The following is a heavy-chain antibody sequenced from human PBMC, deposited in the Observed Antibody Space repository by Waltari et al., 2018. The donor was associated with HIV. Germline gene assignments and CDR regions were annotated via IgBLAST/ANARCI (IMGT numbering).Heavy chain of an antibody. D-gene: IGHD1-1*01. Sequence: QVQLQESGPRLVKPSETLSLTCTVSGGSVNSGSYYWSWIRQPPGKGLEWIGYIYYSGSTNYNPSLKSRVTISVDTSKNQFSLKLSSVTAADTAVYYCARGHGSGTSYYYMDVWGKGTTVTVSS. V-gene: IGHV4-61*01. CDR2: IYYSGST. J-gene: IGHJ6*03. CDR1: GGSVNSGSYY. CDR3: ARGHGSGTSYYYMDV.